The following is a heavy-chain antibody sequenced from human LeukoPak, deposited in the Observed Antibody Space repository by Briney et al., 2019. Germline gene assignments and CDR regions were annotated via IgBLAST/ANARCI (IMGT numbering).Heavy chain of an antibody. CDR3: ASSIAVAAENWFDP. J-gene: IGHJ5*02. CDR1: GFTFDDYA. CDR2: ISWNSGSI. D-gene: IGHD6-19*01. V-gene: IGHV3-9*01. Sequence: GRSLRLSYAASGFTFDDYAMHWVRQAPGKGLEWVSGISWNSGSIGYADSVKGRFTISRDNAKNSLYLQMNSLRAEDTAVYYCASSIAVAAENWFDPWGQGTLVTVSS.